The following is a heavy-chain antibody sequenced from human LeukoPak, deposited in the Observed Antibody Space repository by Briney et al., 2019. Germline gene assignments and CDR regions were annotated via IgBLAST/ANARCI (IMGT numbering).Heavy chain of an antibody. Sequence: VSVMVSCKASGYTFTSYDINWVRQATGQGLEWMGWMNPNSGNTGYAQKFQGRVTMTRNTSISTAYMELSSLRSEDTAVYYCASEDYGDYEGDYWGQGTLVTVSS. J-gene: IGHJ4*02. CDR3: ASEDYGDYEGDY. D-gene: IGHD4-17*01. CDR1: GYTFTSYD. V-gene: IGHV1-8*01. CDR2: MNPNSGNT.